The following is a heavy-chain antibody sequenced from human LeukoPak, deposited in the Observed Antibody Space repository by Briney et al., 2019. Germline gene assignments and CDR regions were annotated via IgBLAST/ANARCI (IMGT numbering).Heavy chain of an antibody. CDR1: GFTFSSYW. D-gene: IGHD3-10*01. CDR2: IRSKPNNYAT. Sequence: GGSLRLSCAASGFTFSSYWMSWVRQASGKGLEWVGRIRSKPNNYATAYAASVKGRFTISRDDSKNTAYLQMNSLKTEDTAVYYCSPSGSFYFDYWGQGTLVTVSS. V-gene: IGHV3-73*01. CDR3: SPSGSFYFDY. J-gene: IGHJ4*02.